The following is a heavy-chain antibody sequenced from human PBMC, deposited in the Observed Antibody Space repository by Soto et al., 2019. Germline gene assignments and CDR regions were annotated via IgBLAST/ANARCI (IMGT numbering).Heavy chain of an antibody. J-gene: IGHJ6*03. Sequence: QVQLVQSGAEVKEPGASVTVSCRASGDRFTDYYMHWVRQAPGQGLEWMGWINPNSGVTKYAQKFQGWVTMTRDKSIRTVYVQLSRLRFDDTAIYYCARESGGATATLDYYYFYMDVWGTGTTVTVSS. D-gene: IGHD5-12*01. V-gene: IGHV1-2*04. CDR2: INPNSGVT. CDR3: ARESGGATATLDYYYFYMDV. CDR1: GDRFTDYY.